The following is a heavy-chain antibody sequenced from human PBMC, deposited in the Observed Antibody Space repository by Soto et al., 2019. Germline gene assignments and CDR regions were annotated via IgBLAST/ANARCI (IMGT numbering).Heavy chain of an antibody. V-gene: IGHV1-3*01. Sequence: ASVKVSCKASGYTFTSYAMHWVRQAPGQRLEWMGWINAGNGNTKYSQKFQGRVTITRDTSASTAYMELSSLRSEDTAVYYCARDQVPAAQYYYYYGMDVWGQGTTVTVSS. CDR2: INAGNGNT. J-gene: IGHJ6*02. D-gene: IGHD2-2*01. CDR1: GYTFTSYA. CDR3: ARDQVPAAQYYYYYGMDV.